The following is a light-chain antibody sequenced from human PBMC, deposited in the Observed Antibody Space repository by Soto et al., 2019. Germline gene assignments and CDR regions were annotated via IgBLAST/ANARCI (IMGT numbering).Light chain of an antibody. CDR3: QVWDSSTDHYV. Sequence: SFELTQPPSMSVAPGQTATITCGGNNIGSKSVHWYQQRPGQAPVLVVYDDSDRPSGIPERFSGSNSGNTATLSISRVEAGDEADYYCQVWDSSTDHYVFGTGTKVTVL. J-gene: IGLJ1*01. CDR2: DDS. CDR1: NIGSKS. V-gene: IGLV3-21*02.